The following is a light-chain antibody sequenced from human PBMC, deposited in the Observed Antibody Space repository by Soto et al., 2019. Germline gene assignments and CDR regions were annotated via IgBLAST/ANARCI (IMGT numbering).Light chain of an antibody. Sequence: QSVLTQPPSASGSPGQSVTISCTGTSSDVGGYNYVSWYQQHPGKVPKLMIYEVNKRPSGVPDRFSGSKSGNTASLTVSGLQAEDEADYFCKSYAGSNTYVFGSGTKLTVL. CDR3: KSYAGSNTYV. V-gene: IGLV2-8*01. CDR1: SSDVGGYNY. J-gene: IGLJ1*01. CDR2: EVN.